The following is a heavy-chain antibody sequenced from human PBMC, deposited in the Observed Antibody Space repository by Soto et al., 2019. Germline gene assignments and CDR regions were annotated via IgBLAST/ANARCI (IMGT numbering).Heavy chain of an antibody. V-gene: IGHV4-4*02. CDR3: ARTSTSGTRVDY. D-gene: IGHD1-1*01. J-gene: IGHJ4*02. CDR1: GGSISTSNW. Sequence: QVQLQESGPGLVKPSGTLSLTCAVSGGSISTSNWWSWVRQPPGKGLEWIGEVYHSGSTNYNPSFKSRVAMSVDKSKNQFSLKLNSVTAADTALYYGARTSTSGTRVDYWGQGSLVTVSS. CDR2: VYHSGST.